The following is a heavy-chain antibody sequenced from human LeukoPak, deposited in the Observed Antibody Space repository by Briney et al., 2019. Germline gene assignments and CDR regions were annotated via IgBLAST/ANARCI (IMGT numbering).Heavy chain of an antibody. V-gene: IGHV3-53*01. Sequence: RGSLRLSCAASGLTVSRNYMSWVRQAPGKGLEWVSIIYSGGDTYYGDSVKGRFTISRDISKNTLYLQMNNLRAEDTAFYYCARSPPASPFDYWGQGTLVAVSS. J-gene: IGHJ4*02. CDR2: IYSGGDT. CDR1: GLTVSRNY. CDR3: ARSPPASPFDY. D-gene: IGHD2-2*01.